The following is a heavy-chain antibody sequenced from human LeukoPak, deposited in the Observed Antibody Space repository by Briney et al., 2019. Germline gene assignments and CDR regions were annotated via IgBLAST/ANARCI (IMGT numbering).Heavy chain of an antibody. J-gene: IGHJ4*02. Sequence: ASVKVSCKASGYTFTSYDISWVRQAPGQGLEWMGWISAYNGNTNYAQKLQGRVTMTTDTSTSTAYMELRSLRSDDTAVYYCARDRGPRRGLCGGDCQSSMDYLGQGTLVTVSS. CDR3: ARDRGPRRGLCGGDCQSSMDY. CDR1: GYTFTSYD. D-gene: IGHD2-21*02. V-gene: IGHV1-18*01. CDR2: ISAYNGNT.